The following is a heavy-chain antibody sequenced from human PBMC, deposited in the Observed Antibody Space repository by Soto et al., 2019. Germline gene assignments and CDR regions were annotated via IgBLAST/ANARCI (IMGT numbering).Heavy chain of an antibody. CDR1: GYSFTSYW. V-gene: IGHV5-51*01. Sequence: PGESLKISCKGSGYSFTSYWIGWVRQMPGKGLEWMGIIYPGDSDTRYSPSFQGQVTISADKSISTAYLQWSSLKASDTAMYYCARLYYGDLQLCGMDVWGQGTTVTVSS. D-gene: IGHD4-17*01. CDR2: IYPGDSDT. J-gene: IGHJ6*02. CDR3: ARLYYGDLQLCGMDV.